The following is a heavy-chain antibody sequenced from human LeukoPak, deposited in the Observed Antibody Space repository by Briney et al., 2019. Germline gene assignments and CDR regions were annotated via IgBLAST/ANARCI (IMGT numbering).Heavy chain of an antibody. CDR3: AKTGTPWYYFDY. D-gene: IGHD1-1*01. J-gene: IGHJ4*02. Sequence: GGSLRLSCVGSGFTFSDHFMSWIRQVPGKEPEWLSYINSKGDNILYRDSVKGRFTISRDNSKNTLYLQMNSLRAEDTAVYYCAKTGTPWYYFDYWGQGTLVTVSS. CDR2: INSKGDNI. V-gene: IGHV3-11*01. CDR1: GFTFSDHF.